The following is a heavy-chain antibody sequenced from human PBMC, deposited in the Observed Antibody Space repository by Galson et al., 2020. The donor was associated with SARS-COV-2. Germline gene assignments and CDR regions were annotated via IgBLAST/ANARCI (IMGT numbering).Heavy chain of an antibody. D-gene: IGHD1-26*01. J-gene: IGHJ4*02. CDR2: IYPGDSET. CDR3: ARVRSGNYIDDY. Sequence: KIGESLKISCKASGYSFNSDWIGWVRQMPGKGLEWMGIIYPGDSETRYSLSFQGQVTMSADKSINTAYLQWSSLKASDTAMYYCARVRSGNYIDDYWGQGTLVTVSS. CDR1: GYSFNSDW. V-gene: IGHV5-51*01.